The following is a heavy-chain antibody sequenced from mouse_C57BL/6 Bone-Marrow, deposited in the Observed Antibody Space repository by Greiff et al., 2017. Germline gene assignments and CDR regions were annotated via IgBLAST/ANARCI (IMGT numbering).Heavy chain of an antibody. CDR3: ARLGGYYVHY. CDR2: IDPYDSCT. Sequence: QVQLQQPGAELVMPGASVKLSCKASGYTFTSYWMHWVKQRPGQGLEWIGVIDPYDSCTNYNQKFKGKSTLTVDKSSSTAYMQLSSLTSEDSAVYYCARLGGYYVHYWGQGTTLTVSA. CDR1: GYTFTSYW. V-gene: IGHV1-69*01. D-gene: IGHD2-1*01. J-gene: IGHJ2*01.